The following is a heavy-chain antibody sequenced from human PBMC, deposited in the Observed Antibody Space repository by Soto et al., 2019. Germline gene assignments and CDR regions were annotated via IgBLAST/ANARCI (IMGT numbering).Heavy chain of an antibody. Sequence: CGWIRKHPGRGLEWIGSIYDSGSTYNTPSLRSRVTMSIDTSKDQFSLKLRSVTAADTALYFCARQRTSVVTQAYFDVWGPGSLVTGSS. CDR3: ARQRTSVVTQAYFDV. J-gene: IGHJ4*02. V-gene: IGHV4-39*01. D-gene: IGHD2-21*02. CDR2: IYDSGST.